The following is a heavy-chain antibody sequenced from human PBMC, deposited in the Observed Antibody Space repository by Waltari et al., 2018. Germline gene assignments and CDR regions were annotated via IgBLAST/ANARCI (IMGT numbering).Heavy chain of an antibody. V-gene: IGHV3-23*01. CDR3: AKEAPLVQGFLWADF. J-gene: IGHJ4*02. CDR2: ITTGGAP. CDR1: GFTFSSHA. Sequence: EVSLLESGGGLVQPGGSLRLPFAASGFTFSSHAMSCVLQTPGKGLEWVAGITTGGAPYYTDSVKGRFTISRDNSKNTLYLQMNSLRAEDTALYYCAKEAPLVQGFLWADFWGQGTLVTVSS. D-gene: IGHD3-10*02.